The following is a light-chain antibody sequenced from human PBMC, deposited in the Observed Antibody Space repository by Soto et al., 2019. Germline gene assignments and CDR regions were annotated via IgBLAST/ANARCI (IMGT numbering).Light chain of an antibody. Sequence: QSALTQSRSVSGSPGQSVTISCTGTSSDVGGYNYVSWYQQRPGKAPKLMIYDVSKRPSGVPHRFSGSKSGNTASLTISGLQSEDEADYYCCSYAGGYVVFGGGTKVTVL. CDR3: CSYAGGYVV. V-gene: IGLV2-11*01. J-gene: IGLJ2*01. CDR2: DVS. CDR1: SSDVGGYNY.